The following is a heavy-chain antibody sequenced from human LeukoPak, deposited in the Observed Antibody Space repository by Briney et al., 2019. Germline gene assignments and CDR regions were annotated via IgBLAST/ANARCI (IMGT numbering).Heavy chain of an antibody. Sequence: GGSLRLSCAASGFTFSRYSMNWVRQAPGKGLEWVSSISSSSSYIYYADSVKGRFTISRDNAKNSLCLQMNSLRAEDTAVYYCARRPLYSGSYSTWGQGTLVTVSS. CDR3: ARRPLYSGSYST. V-gene: IGHV3-21*01. D-gene: IGHD1-26*01. CDR1: GFTFSRYS. CDR2: ISSSSSYI. J-gene: IGHJ1*01.